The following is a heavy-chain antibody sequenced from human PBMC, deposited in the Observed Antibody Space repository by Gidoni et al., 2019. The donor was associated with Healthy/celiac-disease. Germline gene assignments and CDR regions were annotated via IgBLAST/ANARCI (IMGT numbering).Heavy chain of an antibody. CDR2: IYYRGST. CDR1: GGSISSGGYY. CDR3: ARVVVATINVLDYYYYYMDV. Sequence: QVQLQESGPGLVKPSQTLSLTCTVSGGSISSGGYYWSWIRQHPGKGLEWIGYIYYRGSTYYNPSLKSRVTISVDTSKNQFSLKLSSVTAADTAVYYCARVVVATINVLDYYYYYMDVWGKGTTVTVSS. D-gene: IGHD5-12*01. V-gene: IGHV4-31*03. J-gene: IGHJ6*03.